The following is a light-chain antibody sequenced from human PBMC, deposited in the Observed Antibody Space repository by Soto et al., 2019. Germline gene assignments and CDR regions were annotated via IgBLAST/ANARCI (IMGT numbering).Light chain of an antibody. Sequence: DIQMTQSPSSLSASVGDRVIISCRASQNILTYLNWYQQKPGKAPELLIYAASNLRRGVPSRFSGTGSGTDVRLTISSLQPEDFATYFCHQSYGLPPYSFGQGTKLES. V-gene: IGKV1-39*01. CDR2: AAS. J-gene: IGKJ2*03. CDR3: HQSYGLPPYS. CDR1: QNILTY.